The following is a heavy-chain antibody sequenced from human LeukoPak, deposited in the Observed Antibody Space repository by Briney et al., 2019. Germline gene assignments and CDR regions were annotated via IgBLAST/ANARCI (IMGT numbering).Heavy chain of an antibody. J-gene: IGHJ4*03. CDR3: ARGGYYGGSGTYGFFDY. Sequence: ASVKVSCKASGYTPTSYAMNWVRQAPGPGLEWMGWINTNTGNPTYAQGFTGRFVFSLDTSVTTAYLQINSLRTEDTAVYYCARGGYYGGSGTYGFFDYWGQGSLVTVSS. V-gene: IGHV7-4-1*02. D-gene: IGHD3-10*01. CDR2: INTNTGNP. CDR1: GYTPTSYA.